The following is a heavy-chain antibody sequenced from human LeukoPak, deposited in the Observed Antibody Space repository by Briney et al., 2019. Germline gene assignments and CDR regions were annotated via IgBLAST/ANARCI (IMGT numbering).Heavy chain of an antibody. D-gene: IGHD5-18*01. Sequence: GGSLRLSCAASGFTFSSFNMNWVRQAPGKGLEWVSSIGSSSTYEYYADSVKGRFTISRDNAKNSLYLQMDSLRDEDTAVYYCARERGHSYGYGDYLSQGNLVTVSS. V-gene: IGHV3-21*01. J-gene: IGHJ4*02. CDR2: IGSSSTYE. CDR3: ARERGHSYGYGDY. CDR1: GFTFSSFN.